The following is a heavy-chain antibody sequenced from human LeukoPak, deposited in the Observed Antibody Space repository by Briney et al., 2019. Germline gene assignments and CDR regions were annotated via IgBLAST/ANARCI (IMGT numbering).Heavy chain of an antibody. Sequence: GGSLTLSCAASGFTFSNYAMSWVRQVPGGGREWVSTTGRRGDSTSDADSVKGRFTISRDNSKNSLYLQMNSVRAEDTAVYYCAKGPRPDITVAHTVEKWGQGTLVTVSS. CDR2: TGRRGDST. D-gene: IGHD6-19*01. J-gene: IGHJ4*02. CDR3: AKGPRPDITVAHTVEK. V-gene: IGHV3-23*01. CDR1: GFTFSNYA.